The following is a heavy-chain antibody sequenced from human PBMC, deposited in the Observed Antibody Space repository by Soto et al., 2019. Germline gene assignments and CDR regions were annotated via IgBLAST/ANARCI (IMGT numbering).Heavy chain of an antibody. J-gene: IGHJ3*02. D-gene: IGHD6-19*01. CDR3: ARDIEGWSDAFDI. CDR1: GFTFSSYD. Sequence: EVQLVESGGGLVQPGGSLRLSCAASGFTFSSYDMHWVRQATGKGLEWVSAIGTAGDTYYPGSVKGRFTISRENAKNSLNLQMNSLRAGDTAVYYCARDIEGWSDAFDIWGQGTMVTVSS. V-gene: IGHV3-13*01. CDR2: IGTAGDT.